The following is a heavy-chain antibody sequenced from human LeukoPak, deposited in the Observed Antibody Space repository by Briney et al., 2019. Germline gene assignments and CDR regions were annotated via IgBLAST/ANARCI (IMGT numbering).Heavy chain of an antibody. CDR1: GGSISSYY. CDR2: IYYSGST. CDR3: ATTYYDFWSAPFDY. Sequence: SETLSLTCTVSGGSISSYYWSWIRQPPGKGLEWIGYIYYSGSTNYNPTLKSRVTISVDTSKNQFSLKLSSVTAADTAVYYCATTYYDFWSAPFDYWGQGTLVTVSS. V-gene: IGHV4-59*01. D-gene: IGHD3-3*01. J-gene: IGHJ4*02.